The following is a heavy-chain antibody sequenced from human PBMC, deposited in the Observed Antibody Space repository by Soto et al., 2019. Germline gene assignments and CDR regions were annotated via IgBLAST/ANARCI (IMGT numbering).Heavy chain of an antibody. CDR1: DGYISCYY. CDR3: ARDSYGYRNWFDP. D-gene: IGHD5-18*01. CDR2: INHSGST. V-gene: IGHV4-34*01. Sequence: TSQTMSHTNAVYDGYISCYYWSWIRKTPGKGLEWIGEINHSGSTNYNPSLKSRVTISVDTSKNQFSLKLSSVTAADTAVYYCARDSYGYRNWFDPWGQGTLVTVSS. J-gene: IGHJ5*02.